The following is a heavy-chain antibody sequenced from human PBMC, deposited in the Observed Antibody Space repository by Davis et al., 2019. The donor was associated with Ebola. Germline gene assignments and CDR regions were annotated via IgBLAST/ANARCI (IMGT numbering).Heavy chain of an antibody. CDR3: ARDQDKSNRLPPDI. D-gene: IGHD2/OR15-2a*01. CDR1: GFTFSNFG. V-gene: IGHV3-33*01. Sequence: GESLKISCAASGFTFSNFGMHWVRQTPRKGLEWVAIIWYDGSKTFYADAVKGRFTVSRDNSKNTVSLQMNSLRGEDSGVYFCARDQDKSNRLPPDIWGQGTLVNVSS. J-gene: IGHJ4*02. CDR2: IWYDGSKT.